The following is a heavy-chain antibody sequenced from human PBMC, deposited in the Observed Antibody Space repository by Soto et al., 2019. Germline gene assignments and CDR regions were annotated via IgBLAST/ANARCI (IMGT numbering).Heavy chain of an antibody. CDR3: ARDTTSTSQYFDH. CDR2: ISSSSRYI. V-gene: IGHV3-21*01. J-gene: IGHJ4*02. Sequence: GGSLRLSCTASGFIFSIYNMNWVRQAPGKGLEWVSSISSSSRYIYYADSVKGRFTISRDNTKNSLYLQMNSLSADDTAVYYCARDTTSTSQYFDHWGQGTLVTVSS. CDR1: GFIFSIYN. D-gene: IGHD4-17*01.